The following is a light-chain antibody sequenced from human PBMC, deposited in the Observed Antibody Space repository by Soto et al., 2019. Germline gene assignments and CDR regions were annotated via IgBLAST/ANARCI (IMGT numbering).Light chain of an antibody. CDR1: QSVNSN. Sequence: EIVLTQSPATLSVSPRDRATLSCRASQSVNSNLAWYHLKPGQAPRXLIYGASIRAAGIPARFTGSESGTELTISISSLQSEDCEVYYGQQYNNWPQTFGQGTKVDIK. CDR2: GAS. J-gene: IGKJ1*01. CDR3: QQYNNWPQT. V-gene: IGKV3-15*01.